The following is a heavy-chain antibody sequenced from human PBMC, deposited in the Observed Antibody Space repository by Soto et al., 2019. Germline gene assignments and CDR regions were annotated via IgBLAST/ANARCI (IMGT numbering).Heavy chain of an antibody. CDR1: GGSFSGYY. CDR3: ARGNPITGTTRFDT. V-gene: IGHV4-34*01. J-gene: IGHJ5*02. CDR2: ISHSGGT. D-gene: IGHD1-7*01. Sequence: SETLSLTCAVYGGSFSGYYWSWIRQPPGKGLEWIGEISHSGGTNYNPSLKSRVTISLDMSKSQFSLKLSSVTAADTAVYYCARGNPITGTTRFDTWGQGTLVTVSS.